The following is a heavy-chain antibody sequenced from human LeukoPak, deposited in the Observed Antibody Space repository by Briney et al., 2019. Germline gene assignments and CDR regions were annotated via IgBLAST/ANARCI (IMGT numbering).Heavy chain of an antibody. CDR2: IIPIFGTA. J-gene: IGHJ3*02. CDR1: GGTFSSYA. V-gene: IGHV1-69*13. CDR3: ARDYCSGGSCSDAFDI. D-gene: IGHD2-15*01. Sequence: SVKVSCKASGGTFSSYAISWVRQAPGQGLEWTGGIIPIFGTANYAQKFQGRVTITADESTSTAYMELSSLRSEDTAVYYCARDYCSGGSCSDAFDIWGQGTMVTVSS.